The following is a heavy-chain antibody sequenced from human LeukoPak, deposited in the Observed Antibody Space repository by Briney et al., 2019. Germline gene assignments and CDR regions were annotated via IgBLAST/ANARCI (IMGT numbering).Heavy chain of an antibody. J-gene: IGHJ6*02. V-gene: IGHV4-34*01. CDR1: GGSFSGYY. CDR3: ARAGYCSSTSCYDPYYYGMDV. Sequence: SETLSLTCAVYGGSFSGYYWSWIRQPPGKGLEWIGEINHSGSTNYNPSLKSRVTISVDTSKNQFSLKLSSVTAADTAVYYCARAGYCSSTSCYDPYYYGMDVWGQGTTVTVSS. D-gene: IGHD2-2*01. CDR2: INHSGST.